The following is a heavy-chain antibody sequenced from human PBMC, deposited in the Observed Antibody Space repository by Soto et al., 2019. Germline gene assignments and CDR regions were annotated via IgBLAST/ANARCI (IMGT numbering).Heavy chain of an antibody. CDR3: ASRGSSWYEFDY. V-gene: IGHV1-8*01. CDR2: MNPNSGNT. D-gene: IGHD6-13*01. CDR1: GYTFTSCD. J-gene: IGHJ4*02. Sequence: ASVKVSCKASGYTFTSCDINWVRQATGQGLEWMGWMNPNSGNTGYAQKFQGRVTMTRNTSISTAYMELSSLRSEDTAVYYCASRGSSWYEFDYWGQGTLVTVSS.